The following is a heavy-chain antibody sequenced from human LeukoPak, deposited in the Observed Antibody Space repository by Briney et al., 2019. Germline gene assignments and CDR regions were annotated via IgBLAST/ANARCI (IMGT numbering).Heavy chain of an antibody. V-gene: IGHV4-39*01. Sequence: SETLSLTCTVSGGSISSSSYYWGWIRQPPGKGLEWIGSIYYSGSTYYNPSLKSRVTISVDTSKNQFSLKLSSVTAADTAVYYCARQQKDSRGRDWFDPWGQGTLVTVSS. D-gene: IGHD2-15*01. CDR2: IYYSGST. J-gene: IGHJ5*02. CDR1: GGSISSSSYY. CDR3: ARQQKDSRGRDWFDP.